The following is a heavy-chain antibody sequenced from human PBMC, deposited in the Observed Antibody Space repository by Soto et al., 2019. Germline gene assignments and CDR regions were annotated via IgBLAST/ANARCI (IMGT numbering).Heavy chain of an antibody. Sequence: EVQLVESGGGLVQPGGSLRLSCAASGFTFSSYEMNWVRQAPGKGLEWVSYISSGGSTIYYADSVKGRFTISRDNAKNSLYLQMNSLRAEDTAVYYCARDQTTKGGGYHDYWGQGTLVTVSS. CDR1: GFTFSSYE. D-gene: IGHD1-1*01. CDR2: ISSGGSTI. CDR3: ARDQTTKGGGYHDY. J-gene: IGHJ4*02. V-gene: IGHV3-48*03.